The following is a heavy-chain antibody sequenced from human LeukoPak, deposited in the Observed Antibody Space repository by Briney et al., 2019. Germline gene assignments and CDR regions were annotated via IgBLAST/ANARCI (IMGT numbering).Heavy chain of an antibody. Sequence: SETLSLTCTVSGGSISSSSYYWGWLRQPPGKGLEWIGSIYYSGSTYYNPSLKSRVTISVDTSKKQFSLKLSSVTAADTAVYYCASGPADVLRFSLYYYYMDVWGKGATVTAAS. CDR3: ASGPADVLRFSLYYYYMDV. J-gene: IGHJ6*03. V-gene: IGHV4-39*07. D-gene: IGHD3-3*01. CDR2: IYYSGST. CDR1: GGSISSSSYY.